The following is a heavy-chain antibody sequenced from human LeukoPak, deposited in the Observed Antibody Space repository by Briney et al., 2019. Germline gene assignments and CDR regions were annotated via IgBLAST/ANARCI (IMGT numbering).Heavy chain of an antibody. Sequence: PGGSLRLSCAASGFTVSSYWMSWVRQAPGKGLEWVANIKQDGSEKYYVDSVKGRFTISRDNAKGSLYLQMNSLRAEDTAVYYCARGSNEEYFQHWGQGTLVTVSS. CDR1: GFTVSSYW. V-gene: IGHV3-7*01. D-gene: IGHD3-16*01. J-gene: IGHJ1*01. CDR3: ARGSNEEYFQH. CDR2: IKQDGSEK.